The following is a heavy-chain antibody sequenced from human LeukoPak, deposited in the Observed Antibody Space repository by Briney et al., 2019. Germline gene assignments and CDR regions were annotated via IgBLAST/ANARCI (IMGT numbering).Heavy chain of an antibody. D-gene: IGHD2-2*01. Sequence: SETLSLTCTVSGGSISRGSYCWSWIRRPAGKGLEGIGGMYTSGSTNYNPSLKNRVTIPVDTSKTKFSLKLSSVTAADTAVYYCARDREAYCSSTSCYEYYYYMAVWGNGTPVTISS. J-gene: IGHJ6*03. CDR2: MYTSGST. CDR1: GGSISRGSYC. CDR3: ARDREAYCSSTSCYEYYYYMAV. V-gene: IGHV4-61*02.